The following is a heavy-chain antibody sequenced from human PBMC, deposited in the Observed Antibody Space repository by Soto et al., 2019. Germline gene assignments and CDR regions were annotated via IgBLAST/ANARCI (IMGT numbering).Heavy chain of an antibody. CDR2: ITSSGSNT. CDR1: GFTFSGYN. Sequence: QVQLVESGGGLVKPGGSLRLSCAASGFTFSGYNMSWIRQAPGKGLEWVSYITSSGSNTFDAESVKGRFTISRDNTMNLLYLQMNSLSAEDTAVYYCARRGTISSAHHVDQWGQGTLVTVSS. CDR3: ARRGTISSAHHVDQ. J-gene: IGHJ4*02. V-gene: IGHV3-11*01. D-gene: IGHD6-6*01.